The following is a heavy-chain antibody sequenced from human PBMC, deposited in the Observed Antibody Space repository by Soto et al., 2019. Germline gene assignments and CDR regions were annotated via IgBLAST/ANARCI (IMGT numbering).Heavy chain of an antibody. V-gene: IGHV1-18*01. CDR2: ISAYNGNT. Sequence: QVQLVQSGAEVKKPGASVKVSCKASGYTFTSYGISWVRQAPGQGLERMGWISAYNGNTNYAQKLQGRVTMTTDTSTSTAYMELRSLRSDDTAVYYCARDDQVGATVADEGVYFDYWGQGTLVTVSS. D-gene: IGHD1-26*01. J-gene: IGHJ4*02. CDR1: GYTFTSYG. CDR3: ARDDQVGATVADEGVYFDY.